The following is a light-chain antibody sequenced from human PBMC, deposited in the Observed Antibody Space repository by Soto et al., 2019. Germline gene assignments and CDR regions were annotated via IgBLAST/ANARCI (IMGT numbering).Light chain of an antibody. V-gene: IGLV2-14*01. CDR2: EVS. CDR3: SSFTSSHTWV. J-gene: IGLJ3*02. Sequence: QSALTQPASVSGSPGQSITISCTGTSSDVGGYDYVSWYQQHPGKAPKLMIYEVSNRPSGVSNRFSGSKSANTASLTISGLRAEDEADYYCSSFTSSHTWVFGGGTKVTVL. CDR1: SSDVGGYDY.